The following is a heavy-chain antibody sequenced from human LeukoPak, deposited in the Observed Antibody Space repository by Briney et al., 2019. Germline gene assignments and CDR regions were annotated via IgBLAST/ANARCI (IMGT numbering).Heavy chain of an antibody. CDR1: GFTFDDYA. Sequence: PGGSLRLSCAASGFTFDDYAMHWVRQAPGKGLEWVSGISWNSGNIGYADSVKGRFTISRDNAKNSLYLQMNSLRAEDTALYYCAKAPRRGAFDIWGQGTMVTVSS. J-gene: IGHJ3*02. CDR3: AKAPRRGAFDI. V-gene: IGHV3-9*01. CDR2: ISWNSGNI.